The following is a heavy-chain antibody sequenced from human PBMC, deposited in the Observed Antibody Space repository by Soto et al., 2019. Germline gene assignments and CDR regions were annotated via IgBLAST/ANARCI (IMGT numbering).Heavy chain of an antibody. J-gene: IGHJ6*02. D-gene: IGHD3-3*01. CDR3: ARHYTIFGVVIINGMDV. Sequence: PSETLSLTCSVSGGSISSGTSYWSWIRQRPGEGLEWIGSIYYSGSTYYNPSLKSRVTISVDTSKNQFSLKLSSVTAADTAVYYCARHYTIFGVVIINGMDVWGQGTTVTVSS. CDR2: IYYSGST. V-gene: IGHV4-39*01. CDR1: GGSISSGTSY.